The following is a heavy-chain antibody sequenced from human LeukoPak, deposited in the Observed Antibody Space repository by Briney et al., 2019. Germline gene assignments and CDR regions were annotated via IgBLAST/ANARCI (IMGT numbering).Heavy chain of an antibody. V-gene: IGHV1-18*04. CDR2: ISAYNGNT. J-gene: IGHJ6*04. Sequence: GASVTVSCMASGYTFTSYGISWVRQAPGQGLEWMGWISAYNGNTNYAQKLQGRVTMTTDTSTSTAYMELRSLRSDDTAVYYCAYSSSWYAGYYGMDVWGKGTTVTVSS. CDR3: AYSSSWYAGYYGMDV. CDR1: GYTFTSYG. D-gene: IGHD6-13*01.